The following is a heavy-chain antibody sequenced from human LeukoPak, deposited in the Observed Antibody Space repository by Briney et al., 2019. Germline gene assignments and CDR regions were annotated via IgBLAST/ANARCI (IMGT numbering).Heavy chain of an antibody. D-gene: IGHD1-26*01. CDR3: ARDRSGEDY. CDR1: GFTFSSYS. Sequence: GGSLRLSCAASGFTFSSYSMNWVRQAPGKGLEWVSYISSSSSTIYYADSVKGRFTISRDNAKHSLYLQMNSLRAEDTAVYYCARDRSGEDYWGQGTLVTVSS. J-gene: IGHJ4*02. V-gene: IGHV3-48*01. CDR2: ISSSSSTI.